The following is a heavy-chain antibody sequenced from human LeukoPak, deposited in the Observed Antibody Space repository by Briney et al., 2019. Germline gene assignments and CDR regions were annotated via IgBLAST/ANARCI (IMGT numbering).Heavy chain of an antibody. CDR2: IKQDGSEN. CDR1: GVTFNSYW. D-gene: IGHD3-16*02. V-gene: IGHV3-7*03. J-gene: IGHJ4*02. CDR3: TRDAFQSGPWTYRFVY. Sequence: GGSLKRSCTASGVTFNSYWMSWVRQAPGKGLEWMANIKQDGSENYYVDSVRGRFTISRDNAKNSLYLQMTGLRADDTALYYCTRDAFQSGPWTYRFVYWGKGTLVTVSS.